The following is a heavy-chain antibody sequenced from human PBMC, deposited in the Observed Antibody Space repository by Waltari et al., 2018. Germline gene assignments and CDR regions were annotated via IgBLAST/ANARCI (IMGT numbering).Heavy chain of an antibody. CDR3: ARMRVVVVIKGLDAFDI. CDR2: MNPILGTA. CDR1: GGTFSSYA. V-gene: IGHV1-69*01. J-gene: IGHJ3*02. Sequence: QVQLVQSGAEVKKPGSSVKVSCKASGGTFSSYAISLVRQAPGQGLEWMGGMNPILGTANYEQKFQGRGTINADESTSTAYMELSSLRSEDTAVYYCARMRVVVVIKGLDAFDIWGQGTMVTVSS. D-gene: IGHD3-22*01.